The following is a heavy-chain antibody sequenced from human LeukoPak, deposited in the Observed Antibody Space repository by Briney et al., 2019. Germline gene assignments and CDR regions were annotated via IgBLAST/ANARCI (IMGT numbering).Heavy chain of an antibody. D-gene: IGHD3-3*01. CDR3: ARGLHNDFWSGYFYYYYYMDV. V-gene: IGHV4-34*01. CDR1: GGSFSGYY. CDR2: INHSGST. Sequence: PSETLSLTCAVYGGSFSGYYWSWIRQPPGKGLEWIGEINHSGSTNYNPSLKSRVTISVDTSKNQFSLKLSSVTAADTAVYYCARGLHNDFWSGYFYYYYYMDVWGKGTTVTVSS. J-gene: IGHJ6*03.